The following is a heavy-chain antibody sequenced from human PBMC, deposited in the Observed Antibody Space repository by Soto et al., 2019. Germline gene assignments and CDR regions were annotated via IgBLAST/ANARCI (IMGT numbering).Heavy chain of an antibody. Sequence: ASVKVSWKASGGTFSSYAISWVRQAPGQGLEWMGGIIPIFGTANYAQKFQGRVTITADESTSTAYMELSSLRSEDTAVYYCARGPVDYYDSSGPRLNYYHYGMDVWGQGTTVTVSS. CDR3: ARGPVDYYDSSGPRLNYYHYGMDV. J-gene: IGHJ6*02. CDR2: IIPIFGTA. CDR1: GGTFSSYA. D-gene: IGHD3-22*01. V-gene: IGHV1-69*13.